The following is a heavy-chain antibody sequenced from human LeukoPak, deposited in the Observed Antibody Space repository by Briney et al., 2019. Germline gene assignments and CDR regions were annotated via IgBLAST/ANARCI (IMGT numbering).Heavy chain of an antibody. D-gene: IGHD4-17*01. CDR3: AMGGRYGDYTKPNFDY. CDR1: GYTFTSYD. Sequence: ASVKVSCKASGYTFTSYDINWVRQAPGQGLEWMGWMNPNIGNTGYAQKFQGRVTMNRNTSISTAYMELSSLRSEDTAVYYSAMGGRYGDYTKPNFDYWGQGTLVTVSS. J-gene: IGHJ4*02. V-gene: IGHV1-8*01. CDR2: MNPNIGNT.